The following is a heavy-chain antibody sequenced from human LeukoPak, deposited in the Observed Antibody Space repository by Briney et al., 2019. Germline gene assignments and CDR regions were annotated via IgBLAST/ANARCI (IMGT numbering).Heavy chain of an antibody. V-gene: IGHV3-66*01. D-gene: IGHD3-10*01. CDR1: GFTVSSNY. J-gene: IGHJ4*02. CDR2: IYSGGST. Sequence: PGGSLRLSCAASGFTVSSNYMSWVRQAPGKGLEWVSDIYSGGSTYYADSVRGRFTISRDNSKNTLYLQMNSLRVEDTALYYCARDNASGSYVFDHWGQGTLVTVSS. CDR3: ARDNASGSYVFDH.